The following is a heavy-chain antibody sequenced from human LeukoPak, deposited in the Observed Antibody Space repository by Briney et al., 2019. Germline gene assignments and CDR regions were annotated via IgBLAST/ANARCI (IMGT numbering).Heavy chain of an antibody. CDR3: ARDRGLLYGSSGCLDS. D-gene: IGHD6-19*01. J-gene: IGHJ4*02. CDR1: ECALNRNS. Sequence: SECALNRNSVDLGRRGPGQKLEWMGLNNPSSGTTGYAEKFQGRVTMTRDASTSTVYMELSSLTSEDTAVYYCARDRGLLYGSSGCLDSWGQGTLVTVSS. V-gene: IGHV1-46*02. CDR2: NNPSSGTT.